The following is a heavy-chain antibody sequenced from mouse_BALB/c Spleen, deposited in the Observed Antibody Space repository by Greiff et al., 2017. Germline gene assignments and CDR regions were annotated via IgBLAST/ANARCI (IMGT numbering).Heavy chain of an antibody. Sequence: EVHLVESGGGLVQPGGSRKLSCAASGFTFSSFGMHWVRQAPEKGLEWVAYISSGSSTIYYADTVKGRFTISRDNPKNTLFLQMTSLRSEDTAMYYCARGLSLLDYAMDYWGQGTSVTVSS. V-gene: IGHV5-17*02. CDR2: ISSGSSTI. CDR1: GFTFSSFG. CDR3: ARGLSLLDYAMDY. D-gene: IGHD1-1*01. J-gene: IGHJ4*01.